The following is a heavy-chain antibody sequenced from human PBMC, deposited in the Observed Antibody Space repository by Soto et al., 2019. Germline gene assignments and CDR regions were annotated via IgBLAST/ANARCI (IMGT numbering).Heavy chain of an antibody. CDR1: GFTFSSYG. V-gene: IGHV3-30*18. J-gene: IGHJ6*02. CDR2: ISYDGSNK. Sequence: GGSLRLSCAASGFTFSSYGMHWVRQAPGKGLEWVAVISYDGSNKYYADSVKGRFTISRDNSKNTLYLQMNSLRAEDAAVFYCAKDYYFWSGYYNLEYYSYVMDVCGQGTTVTGS. D-gene: IGHD3-3*01. CDR3: AKDYYFWSGYYNLEYYSYVMDV.